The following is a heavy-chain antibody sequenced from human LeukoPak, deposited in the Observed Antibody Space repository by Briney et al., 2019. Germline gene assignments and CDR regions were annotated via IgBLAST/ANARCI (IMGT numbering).Heavy chain of an antibody. CDR3: ARDQGYCSSTSCYRDYYYGMDV. CDR1: GFLFSSYE. V-gene: IGHV3-48*03. D-gene: IGHD2-2*02. Sequence: GGSLRLSCAASGFLFSSYEMNWVRQAPGKGLEWVSYISTSGGTIYYADSVKGRFTISRDNAKNSLYLQMNGLRAEDTAVYYCARDQGYCSSTSCYRDYYYGMDVWGQGTTVTVSS. J-gene: IGHJ6*02. CDR2: ISTSGGTI.